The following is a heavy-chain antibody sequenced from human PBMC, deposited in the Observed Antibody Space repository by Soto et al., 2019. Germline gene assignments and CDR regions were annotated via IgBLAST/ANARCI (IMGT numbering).Heavy chain of an antibody. V-gene: IGHV3-33*01. D-gene: IGHD6-19*01. J-gene: IGHJ3*02. CDR1: GFTFSSYG. Sequence: GGSLRLSCAASGFTFSSYGMHWVRQAPGKGLEWVAVIWYDGSNKYYADSVRGRFTISRDNSKNTLYLQMNSLRAEDTAVYYCARGMLGIAVAVSAFDIWGQGTMVTVSS. CDR3: ARGMLGIAVAVSAFDI. CDR2: IWYDGSNK.